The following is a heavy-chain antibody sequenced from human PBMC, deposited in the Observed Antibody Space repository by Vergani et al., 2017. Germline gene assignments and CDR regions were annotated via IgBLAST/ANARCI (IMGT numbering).Heavy chain of an antibody. V-gene: IGHV1-46*01. J-gene: IGHJ4*02. CDR2: INPSGGST. CDR3: ARANSNYVPFDY. CDR1: GYSFTSYF. D-gene: IGHD4-11*01. Sequence: QVQLVQSGAEVKKPGASVKVSCKASGYSFTSYFMHWVRQAPGQGLEWTGIINPSGGSTTYAQKFQGRVTMTRDTSTSTVHMELSSLRSEDTAVYYCARANSNYVPFDYWGQGTLVTVSS.